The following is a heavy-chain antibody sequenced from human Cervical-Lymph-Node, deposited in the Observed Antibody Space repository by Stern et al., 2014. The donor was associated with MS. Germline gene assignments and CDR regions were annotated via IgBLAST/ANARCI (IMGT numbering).Heavy chain of an antibody. CDR3: AKHACTGAACPFDL. D-gene: IGHD2-8*02. CDR2: AYYRGPT. V-gene: IGHV4-39*01. Sequence: QVQLQESGPGLVKPSETLSLTCAVSGDSISSYTHYWAWIRQPPGKGLEWIGCAYYRGPTYNNPSLKSPVTIPGDTSKNHFSLGLNSVTAADTAVYYCAKHACTGAACPFDLWGQGTLVTVSS. J-gene: IGHJ4*02. CDR1: GDSISSYTHY.